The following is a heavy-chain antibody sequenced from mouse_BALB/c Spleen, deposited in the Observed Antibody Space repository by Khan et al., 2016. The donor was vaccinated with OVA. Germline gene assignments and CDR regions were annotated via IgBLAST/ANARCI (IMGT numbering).Heavy chain of an antibody. D-gene: IGHD1-1*01. Sequence: QVQLQQSGAELAKPGASVKMSCKASGYTFINYWILWVKQRPGQGLEWIGYINPSTGYTEYNQNFKDKVTLTADKSSSTAYMQLSSLTSEASAVYYCARRGLRWDFDYWGQGTTLTVSS. J-gene: IGHJ2*01. CDR2: INPSTGYT. V-gene: IGHV1-7*01. CDR3: ARRGLRWDFDY. CDR1: GYTFINYW.